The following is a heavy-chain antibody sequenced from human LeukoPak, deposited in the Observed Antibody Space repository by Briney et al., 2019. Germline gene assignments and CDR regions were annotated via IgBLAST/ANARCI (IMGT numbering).Heavy chain of an antibody. CDR2: IIPIFGIA. D-gene: IGHD5-12*01. Sequence: SVKVSCKASGGTFSSYAISWVRQAPGQGLEWMGRIIPIFGIANYAQKFQGRVTITADKSTSTACMELSSLRSEDTAVYYCARCDVDIVATIGFDPWGQGTLVTVSS. V-gene: IGHV1-69*04. J-gene: IGHJ5*02. CDR3: ARCDVDIVATIGFDP. CDR1: GGTFSSYA.